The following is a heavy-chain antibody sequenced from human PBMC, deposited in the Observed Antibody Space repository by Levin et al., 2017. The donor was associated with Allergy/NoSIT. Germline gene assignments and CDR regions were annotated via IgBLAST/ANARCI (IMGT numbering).Heavy chain of an antibody. Sequence: SETLSLTCSVSGGSISSYYWSWIRQPPGKGLEWIGYIYSDGTANYNPSLKSRVTISVDTSKNQFSLRLSSVTAADTAVYYCAKARYSTLFDFWGQGTLVSVSS. D-gene: IGHD5-18*01. CDR3: AKARYSTLFDF. CDR2: IYSDGTA. J-gene: IGHJ4*02. CDR1: GGSISSYY. V-gene: IGHV4-59*01.